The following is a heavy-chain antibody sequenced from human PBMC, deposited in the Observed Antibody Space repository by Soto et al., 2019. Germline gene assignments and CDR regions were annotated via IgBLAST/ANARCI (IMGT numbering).Heavy chain of an antibody. CDR1: GFTFSSYV. V-gene: IGHV3-23*01. Sequence: EVQLLESGGGLVQPGGSLRLSCAASGFTFSSYVMSWVRQAPGKGLEWVSTISGSGGSTYYADSVKGRFSISRDNSKNTLYLQMNSLRAEDTAVYFCAKVVTMIVVVISHAHSYWGQGTLVTVSS. CDR3: AKVVTMIVVVISHAHSY. CDR2: ISGSGGST. D-gene: IGHD3-22*01. J-gene: IGHJ4*02.